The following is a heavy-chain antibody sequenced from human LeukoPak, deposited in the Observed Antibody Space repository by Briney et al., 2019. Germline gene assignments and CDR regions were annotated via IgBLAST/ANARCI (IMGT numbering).Heavy chain of an antibody. V-gene: IGHV4-59*01. Sequence: SETLSLTCTVSGVSISIYYWTWVRQPPGKGLEWIGYVYYSGATNYNLSLKSRVTISVDTSKNQFSLKLNSVTAADTAVYYCARTDYMDVWGKGTTITVSS. CDR2: VYYSGAT. J-gene: IGHJ6*03. CDR3: ARTDYMDV. CDR1: GVSISIYY.